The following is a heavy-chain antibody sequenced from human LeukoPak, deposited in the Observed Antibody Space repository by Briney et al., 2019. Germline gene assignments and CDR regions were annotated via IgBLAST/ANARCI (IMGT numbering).Heavy chain of an antibody. J-gene: IGHJ4*02. Sequence: GRSLRLSCAASGFTFSSYAMHWVRQAPGKGLEWVAVISYDGSNKYYAGSVKGRFTISRDNSKNTLYLQMNSLRAEDTAVYYCARDHNVVVTAIGGLDYWGQGTLVTVSS. CDR2: ISYDGSNK. CDR1: GFTFSSYA. V-gene: IGHV3-30-3*01. CDR3: ARDHNVVVTAIGGLDY. D-gene: IGHD2-21*02.